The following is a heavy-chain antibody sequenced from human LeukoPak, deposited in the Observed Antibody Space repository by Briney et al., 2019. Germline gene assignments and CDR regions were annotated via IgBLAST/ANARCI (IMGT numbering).Heavy chain of an antibody. CDR3: ARSGYCSGGSCSDAFDI. D-gene: IGHD2-15*01. Sequence: GASVKVSCKASGYTFTSYYMHWVRQAPGQGLEWMGIINPSGGSTGYAQKFQGRVTMTRDTSTSTVYMELSSLRSEDTAVYYCARSGYCSGGSCSDAFDIWGQGTMVTVSS. V-gene: IGHV1-46*01. CDR1: GYTFTSYY. J-gene: IGHJ3*02. CDR2: INPSGGST.